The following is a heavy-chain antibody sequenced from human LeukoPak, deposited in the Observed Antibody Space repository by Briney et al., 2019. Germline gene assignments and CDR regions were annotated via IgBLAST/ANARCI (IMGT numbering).Heavy chain of an antibody. J-gene: IGHJ4*02. CDR2: IYPGDSDT. CDR1: GYSFTSYW. Sequence: GESLKISCKGSGYSFTSYWIGWVRQMPGKGLEWMGIIYPGDSDTRYSPSFQGQVTISADKSISTAYLQWSSLKASHTAMYYCARAKYCSSTSCYMSDYWGQGTLVTVSS. V-gene: IGHV5-51*01. CDR3: ARAKYCSSTSCYMSDY. D-gene: IGHD2-2*02.